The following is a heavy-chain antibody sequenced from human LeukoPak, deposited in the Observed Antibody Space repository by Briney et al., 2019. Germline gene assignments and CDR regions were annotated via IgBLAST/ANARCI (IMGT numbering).Heavy chain of an antibody. CDR3: ARHNVYDSSGDGRYYFDY. V-gene: IGHV4-38-2*01. CDR2: MSHSGST. D-gene: IGHD3-22*01. CDR1: GYSISSGYH. Sequence: SETLSLTCAVSGYSISSGYHWAWIRKPPGKGLEWIGSMSHSGSTYYNPSLKIRVTISVATSKIQFSVKLSSVSAADTAVYYCARHNVYDSSGDGRYYFDYWGQGTLVTVSS. J-gene: IGHJ4*02.